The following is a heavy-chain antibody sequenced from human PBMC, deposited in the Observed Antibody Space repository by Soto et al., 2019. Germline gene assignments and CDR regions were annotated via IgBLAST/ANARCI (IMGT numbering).Heavy chain of an antibody. V-gene: IGHV3-74*01. CDR1: GFTFGNHW. Sequence: GGSLRLSCVVSGFTFGNHWMHWVRQAPGKGLEWVSRMNSDGSTTNYADSVKGRFTVSRDNAKNTLYLQMNSLRAEDTAVYYCATAEVDYWGPGTLVTVS. CDR2: MNSDGSTT. J-gene: IGHJ4*02. CDR3: ATAEVDY.